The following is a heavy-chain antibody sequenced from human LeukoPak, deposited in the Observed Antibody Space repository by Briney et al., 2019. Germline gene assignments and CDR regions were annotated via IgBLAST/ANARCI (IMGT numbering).Heavy chain of an antibody. J-gene: IGHJ4*02. Sequence: GGSLRLSCAASGFTFSNYWMSWVRQAPGKGLEWVANIRHDGGEKYYVDSVKGRFAISRDSAKNSLYLQMNSLRAEDTAVYYCARLGARQMLEYWGQGTLVTVSS. CDR3: ARLGARQMLEY. CDR2: IRHDGGEK. CDR1: GFTFSNYW. V-gene: IGHV3-7*01. D-gene: IGHD4-17*01.